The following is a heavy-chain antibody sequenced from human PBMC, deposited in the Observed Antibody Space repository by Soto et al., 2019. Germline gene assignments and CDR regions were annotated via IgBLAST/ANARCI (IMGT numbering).Heavy chain of an antibody. CDR1: GGSISSGGYY. D-gene: IGHD3-10*01. CDR3: AGKVWFGELGYFAY. CDR2: IYYSGST. J-gene: IGHJ4*02. V-gene: IGHV4-31*03. Sequence: QVQLQESGPGLVKPSQTLSLTCTVSGGSISSGGYYWSWIRQHPGKGLEWIGYIYYSGSTYYNPSLTSRVTISVDTSKNHFSLKLGSVTAADTAVYYCAGKVWFGELGYFAYWGQGTLVTVSS.